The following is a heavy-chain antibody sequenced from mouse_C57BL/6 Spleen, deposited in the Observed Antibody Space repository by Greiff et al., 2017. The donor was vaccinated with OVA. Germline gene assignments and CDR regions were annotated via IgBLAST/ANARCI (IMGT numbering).Heavy chain of an antibody. V-gene: IGHV1-39*01. CDR3: AGLTTVVATDYAMDY. CDR2: INPNYGTT. CDR1: GYSFTDYN. J-gene: IGHJ4*01. D-gene: IGHD1-1*01. Sequence: VQLKESGPELVKPGASVKISCKASGYSFTDYNMNWVKQSNGKSLEWIGVINPNYGTTSYNQKFKGKATLTVDQSSSTAYMQLNSLTSEDSAVYYCAGLTTVVATDYAMDYWGQGTSVTVSS.